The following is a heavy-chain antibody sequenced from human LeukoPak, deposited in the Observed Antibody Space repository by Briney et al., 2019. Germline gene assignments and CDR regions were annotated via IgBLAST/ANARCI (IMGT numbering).Heavy chain of an antibody. CDR3: ATFTVGATSGQFDY. Sequence: ASVKVSCKASGYTFTSYAMHWVRQAPGQRLEWMGWINAGNGNTKYSQKFQGRVTMTEDTSTDTAYMELSSLRSEDTAVYYCATFTVGATSGQFDYWGQGTLVTVSP. CDR2: INAGNGNT. CDR1: GYTFTSYA. V-gene: IGHV1-3*01. J-gene: IGHJ4*02. D-gene: IGHD1-26*01.